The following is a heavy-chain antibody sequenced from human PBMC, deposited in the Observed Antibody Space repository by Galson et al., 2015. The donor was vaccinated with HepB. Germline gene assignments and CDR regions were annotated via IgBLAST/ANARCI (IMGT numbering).Heavy chain of an antibody. Sequence: SLRLSCAASGFTFSDYYMSWIRQAPGKGLEWVSYISSSSSYTNYADSVKGRFTISRDNAKNSLYLQMNSLRAEDTAVYYCARVVDYYDSSGYYLINYFDYWGQGTLVTVSS. CDR1: GFTFSDYY. V-gene: IGHV3-11*06. CDR3: ARVVDYYDSSGYYLINYFDY. D-gene: IGHD3-22*01. J-gene: IGHJ4*02. CDR2: ISSSSSYT.